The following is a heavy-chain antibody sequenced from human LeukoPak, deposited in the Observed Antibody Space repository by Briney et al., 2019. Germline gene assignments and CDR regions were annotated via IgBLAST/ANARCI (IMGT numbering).Heavy chain of an antibody. CDR1: GGSISITSYY. CDR3: ARYRVFNWNHPIWFDP. Sequence: SETLSLTCTVSGGSISITSYYWGWVRQPRGKGLEWIGSMFNSGSTYHNPSLKSRVTISIDTSKNQFSLKLSSVTAADTAVYYCARYRVFNWNHPIWFDPWGQGTLVTVSS. D-gene: IGHD1-14*01. V-gene: IGHV4-39*01. J-gene: IGHJ5*02. CDR2: MFNSGST.